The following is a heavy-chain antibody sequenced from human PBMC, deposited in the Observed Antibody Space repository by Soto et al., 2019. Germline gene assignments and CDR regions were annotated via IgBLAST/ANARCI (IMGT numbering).Heavy chain of an antibody. CDR1: GFTFSSYA. J-gene: IGHJ3*02. V-gene: IGHV3-23*01. CDR3: AKRSFMVRGSHAFDI. CDR2: ISGSGGST. D-gene: IGHD3-10*01. Sequence: GGSLRLSCAASGFTFSSYAMSWVRQAPGKGLEWVSAISGSGGSTYYADSVKGRFTISRDNSRNTLYLQMNSLRAEDTAVYYCAKRSFMVRGSHAFDIWGQGTMVTVSS.